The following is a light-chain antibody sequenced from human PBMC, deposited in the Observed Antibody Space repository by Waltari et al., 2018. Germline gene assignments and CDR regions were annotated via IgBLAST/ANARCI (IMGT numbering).Light chain of an antibody. J-gene: IGKJ1*01. CDR2: DAA. CDR1: QSVGRF. CDR3: QHYVRLPAT. V-gene: IGKV3-20*01. Sequence: EIVLTQSPGTLSLSAGERATLSCRARQSVGRFLAWYQQKPGQAPRLLIYDAASRATGIPDRFSGSGSGTDFSLTISRLEPEDFAVYYCQHYVRLPATFGQGTKVEIK.